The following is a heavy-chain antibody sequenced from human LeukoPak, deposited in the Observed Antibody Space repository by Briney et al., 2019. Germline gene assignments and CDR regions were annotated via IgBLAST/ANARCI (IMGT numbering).Heavy chain of an antibody. Sequence: GGSLRLSCVASGFTFSTFWMTWVRQAPGQGLEWVANIRGDGSRQYYVDSVKGRFTISRDNAKNSLYLQMTNLRAEDTSVYYCASTYGSGSYPDYWGQGTLVTVSS. CDR3: ASTYGSGSYPDY. D-gene: IGHD3-10*01. CDR2: IRGDGSRQ. J-gene: IGHJ4*02. V-gene: IGHV3-7*01. CDR1: GFTFSTFW.